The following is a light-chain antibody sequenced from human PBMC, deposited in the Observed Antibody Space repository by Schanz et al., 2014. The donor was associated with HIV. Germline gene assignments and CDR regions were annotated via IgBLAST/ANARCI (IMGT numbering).Light chain of an antibody. Sequence: DIQMTQSPSSLSASVGDSVTLTCRASQGINNYLAWYQQRPGKVPTLLVYGASTLRSGVPSRFSGSGSGTDFTLTITSLQPEDVATYYCQQSYSTLWTFGQGTKVEIK. CDR2: GAS. V-gene: IGKV1-27*01. J-gene: IGKJ1*01. CDR3: QQSYSTLWT. CDR1: QGINNY.